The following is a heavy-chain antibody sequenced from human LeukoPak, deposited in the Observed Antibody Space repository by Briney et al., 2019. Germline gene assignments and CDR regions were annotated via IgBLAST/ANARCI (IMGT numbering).Heavy chain of an antibody. CDR1: GYTFTGYY. Sequence: ASVKVSCEASGYTFTGYYMHWVRQAPGQGLEWMGWINPNSGGTNYAQKFQGRVTITRDTSISTAYMELSRLRSDDTAVYYCARDLHYDILTGYYIGYYFDYWGQGTLVTVSS. J-gene: IGHJ4*02. V-gene: IGHV1-2*02. CDR3: ARDLHYDILTGYYIGYYFDY. D-gene: IGHD3-9*01. CDR2: INPNSGGT.